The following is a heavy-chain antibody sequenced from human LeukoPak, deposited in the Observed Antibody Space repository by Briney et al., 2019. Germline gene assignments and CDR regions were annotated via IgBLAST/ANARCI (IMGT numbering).Heavy chain of an antibody. CDR3: ARDQRITMVRGVTRPDY. D-gene: IGHD3-10*01. Sequence: ASVKVSCKASGYTFTGYYMHWVRQAPGQGLEWMGRINPNSGGTNYAQKFQGRVTMIRDTSISTAYMELSRLRSDDTAVYYCARDQRITMVRGVTRPDYWGQGTLVTVSS. J-gene: IGHJ4*02. CDR1: GYTFTGYY. CDR2: INPNSGGT. V-gene: IGHV1-2*06.